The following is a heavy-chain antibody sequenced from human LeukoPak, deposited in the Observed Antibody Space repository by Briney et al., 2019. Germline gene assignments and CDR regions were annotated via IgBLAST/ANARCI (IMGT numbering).Heavy chain of an antibody. J-gene: IGHJ4*02. CDR2: IRSKANSYAT. CDR1: GFTFSGSA. V-gene: IGHV3-73*01. Sequence: GGSLRLSCAASGFTFSGSAMHWVRQASGKGLEWVGRIRSKANSYATAYAASVKGRFTISRDDSKNTAYLQMNSLKTEDTAVYYCTTAPAAYTFDYWGQGTLVTVSS. D-gene: IGHD2-2*01. CDR3: TTAPAAYTFDY.